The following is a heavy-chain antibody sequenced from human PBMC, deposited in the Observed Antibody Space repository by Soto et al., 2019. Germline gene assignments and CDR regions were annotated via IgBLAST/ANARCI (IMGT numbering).Heavy chain of an antibody. CDR3: ARADPDQYYYDSSGLYYFDY. Sequence: SLRLSCAASGFTFSSYGMHWVRQAPGKGLEWVAVIWYDGSNKYYADSVRGRFTISRDNSKNTLYLQMNSLRAEDTAVYYCARADPDQYYYDSSGLYYFDYWGQGTLVTVSS. J-gene: IGHJ4*02. CDR2: IWYDGSNK. D-gene: IGHD3-22*01. V-gene: IGHV3-33*01. CDR1: GFTFSSYG.